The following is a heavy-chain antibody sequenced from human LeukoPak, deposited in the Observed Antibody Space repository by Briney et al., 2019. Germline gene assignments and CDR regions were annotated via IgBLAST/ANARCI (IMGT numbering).Heavy chain of an antibody. J-gene: IGHJ5*02. Sequence: GGSLRLSCVVSGFPFGNFWMHWVRQVPGKGLVWVARMDTDGRTTDYADSVKGRFTISRDNARNTLYLQMRSLRADDTALYYCATDVAGSEDRWGQGTLVTVSS. CDR2: MDTDGRTT. CDR3: ATDVAGSEDR. V-gene: IGHV3-74*01. D-gene: IGHD6-25*01. CDR1: GFPFGNFW.